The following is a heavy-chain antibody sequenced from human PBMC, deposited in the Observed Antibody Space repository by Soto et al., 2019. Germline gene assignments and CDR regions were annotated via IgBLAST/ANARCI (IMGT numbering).Heavy chain of an antibody. J-gene: IGHJ6*02. Sequence: PGGSLRLSCEASGFTFRDYYMTWFRQAPGKGLEWLSYIDSSTKYTNYADSVKGRFTISRDNAKNSLYLQMNSLRADETAVYYCARDYYYTMDVWGQGTMVTVSS. V-gene: IGHV3-11*05. CDR1: GFTFRDYY. CDR3: ARDYYYTMDV. CDR2: IDSSTKYT.